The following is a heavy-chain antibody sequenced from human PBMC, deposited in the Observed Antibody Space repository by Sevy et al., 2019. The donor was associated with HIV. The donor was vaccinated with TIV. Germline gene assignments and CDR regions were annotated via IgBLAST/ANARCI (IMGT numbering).Heavy chain of an antibody. V-gene: IGHV3-30*18. D-gene: IGHD3-22*01. CDR1: GFNFSPYA. CDR3: AKEGYYYDSRSSDWFDP. J-gene: IGHJ5*02. CDR2: VSSDGTTR. Sequence: GGSLRLSCAASGFNFSPYAMHWVRQGPGKGLEWVPTVSSDGTTRSYVDSIKGRFSLSRDNSKNTLYLQMNNLTPEDTAVYYCAKEGYYYDSRSSDWFDPWGPGALVTVSS.